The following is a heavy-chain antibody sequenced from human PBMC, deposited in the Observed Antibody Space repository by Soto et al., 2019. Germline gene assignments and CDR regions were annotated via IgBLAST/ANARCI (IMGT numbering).Heavy chain of an antibody. J-gene: IGHJ4*02. D-gene: IGHD3-10*01. CDR2: ISAYNGNT. CDR3: ASGWFGEFVYYFDY. CDR1: GYTCTSYG. Sequence: QVQLVQSGAEVKKPGASVKVSCKASGYTCTSYGISWVRQAPGQGLAWMGWISAYNGNTNSAQKLQGRVTMTTDTSTSTAYMELRSVGSADTAVYYCASGWFGEFVYYFDYWGQGTLVTVSS. V-gene: IGHV1-18*01.